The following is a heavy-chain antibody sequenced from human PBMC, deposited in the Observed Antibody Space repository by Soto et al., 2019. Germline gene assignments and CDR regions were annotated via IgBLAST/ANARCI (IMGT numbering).Heavy chain of an antibody. CDR2: IYYSGST. J-gene: IGHJ4*02. Sequence: SETLSLTCTVSGGSVSSGSYYWSWIRQPPGKGLEWIGYIYYSGSTNYNPSLKSRVTISVDTSKNRFSLKLSSVTAADTAVYYCASSRINMTVRENQNDYWGQGTLVTVSS. CDR1: GGSVSSGSYY. V-gene: IGHV4-61*01. CDR3: ASSRINMTVRENQNDY. D-gene: IGHD3-22*01.